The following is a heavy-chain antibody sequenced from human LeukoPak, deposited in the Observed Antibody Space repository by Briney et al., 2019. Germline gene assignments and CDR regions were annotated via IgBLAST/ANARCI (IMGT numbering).Heavy chain of an antibody. CDR2: VHYSGYT. J-gene: IGHJ4*02. CDR3: ARIYFGALLPGGY. V-gene: IGHV4-39*07. CDR1: GASISDRNYY. Sequence: PSETLSLTCTASGASISDRNYYWGWIRQLPGTGLEWIGSVHYSGYTYYNPSLKSRVTISIDTSRNQFSLKLTSVTAADTAVYYCARIYFGALLPGGYWGQGILVTVSS. D-gene: IGHD3-3*01.